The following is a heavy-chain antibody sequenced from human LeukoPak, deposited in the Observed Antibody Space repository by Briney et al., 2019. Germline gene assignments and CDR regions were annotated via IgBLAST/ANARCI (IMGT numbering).Heavy chain of an antibody. D-gene: IGHD2-8*01. V-gene: IGHV3-9*01. CDR2: ISWNSGSI. CDR1: GFTFDDYA. CDR3: AKDTALGYCTNGVCYTGVY. Sequence: GRSLRLSCAASGFTFDDYAMHWVRQAPGKGLEWVSGISWNSGSIGYADSVKGRFTISRDNAKNSLYLQMNNLRAEDTALYYCAKDTALGYCTNGVCYTGVYWGQGTLVTVSS. J-gene: IGHJ4*02.